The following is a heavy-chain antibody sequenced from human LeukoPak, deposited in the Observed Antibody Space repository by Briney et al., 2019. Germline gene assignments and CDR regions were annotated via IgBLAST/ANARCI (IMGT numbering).Heavy chain of an antibody. CDR1: GFTVSSNY. V-gene: IGHV3-53*01. J-gene: IGHJ3*02. D-gene: IGHD1-26*01. CDR3: AREMYSGMYNDAFDI. CDR2: IRSDGST. Sequence: GGSLRLSCTASGFTVSSNYMSWVRQAPGKGLEWVSVIRSDGSTNHADSVKGRFTISRDNSKNTLYLQMNNLRAEDTAMYYCAREMYSGMYNDAFDIWGQGTMVTVSS.